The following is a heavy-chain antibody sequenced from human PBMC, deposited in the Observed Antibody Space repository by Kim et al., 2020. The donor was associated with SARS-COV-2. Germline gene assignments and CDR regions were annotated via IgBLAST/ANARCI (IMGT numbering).Heavy chain of an antibody. Sequence: GGSLRLSCAASGFTFSSYAMSWVRQAPGKGLEWVSAISGSGGSTYYADSVKGRFTISRDNSKNTLYLQMNSLRAEDTAVYYCARSTGELLVGGMDVWGQGTTVTVSS. CDR3: ARSTGELLVGGMDV. V-gene: IGHV3-23*01. D-gene: IGHD1-26*01. CDR2: ISGSGGST. J-gene: IGHJ6*02. CDR1: GFTFSSYA.